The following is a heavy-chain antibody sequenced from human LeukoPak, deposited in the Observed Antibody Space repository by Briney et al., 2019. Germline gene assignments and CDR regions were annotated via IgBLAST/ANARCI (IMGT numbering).Heavy chain of an antibody. Sequence: SETLSLTCTVSGGSISSAGYYWNWIRQHPGEGLEWIGYIYYSGSTFYTPSLNSRVSMSVDTSKNQFSLKLSSVTAADTAVYYCARTSKDYYGMDVWGQGTTVTVSS. CDR2: IYYSGST. CDR3: ARTSKDYYGMDV. V-gene: IGHV4-31*03. J-gene: IGHJ6*02. CDR1: GGSISSAGYY.